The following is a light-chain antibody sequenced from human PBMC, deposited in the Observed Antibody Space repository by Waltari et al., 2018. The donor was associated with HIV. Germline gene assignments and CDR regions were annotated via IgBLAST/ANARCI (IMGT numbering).Light chain of an antibody. CDR3: LQGYISPLT. J-gene: IGKJ3*01. V-gene: IGKV1-39*01. CDR1: HSINTF. CDR2: GAY. Sequence: VTITCRTSHSINTFLNWYQMKPGKVPRLLIYGAYRLESGVPSRFSATGSGTDFSLTISSLQPEDFATYYCLQGYISPLTFGPGTKVDIK.